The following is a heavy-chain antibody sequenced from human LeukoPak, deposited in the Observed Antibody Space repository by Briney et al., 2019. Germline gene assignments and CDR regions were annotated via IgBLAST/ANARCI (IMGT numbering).Heavy chain of an antibody. D-gene: IGHD5-18*01. V-gene: IGHV4-59*01. J-gene: IGHJ4*02. Sequence: SETLSLTCTVSGGSISSYYWSWIRQPPGKRLEWIGYIYSSGSTNYIPSLRSRVTMSVDTSKNQFSLKLSSVTAADTAVYYCARDGGYTYGHYDYWGQGTLVTVSS. CDR3: ARDGGYTYGHYDY. CDR2: IYSSGST. CDR1: GGSISSYY.